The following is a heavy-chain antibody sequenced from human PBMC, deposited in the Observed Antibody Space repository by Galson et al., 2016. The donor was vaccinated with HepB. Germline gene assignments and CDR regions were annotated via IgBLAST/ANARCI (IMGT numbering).Heavy chain of an antibody. V-gene: IGHV1-8*02. Sequence: SVKVSCKASGYTFRAYDISWVRQAPGQGLEWMGWMNPDSGNTGYGQRLRGRIAMTSDASINTAYMELHSLRSEDTAAYYCARAIRNQLLSGHWGQGTLITVSS. J-gene: IGHJ4*02. D-gene: IGHD1-14*01. CDR3: ARAIRNQLLSGH. CDR1: GYTFRAYD. CDR2: MNPDSGNT.